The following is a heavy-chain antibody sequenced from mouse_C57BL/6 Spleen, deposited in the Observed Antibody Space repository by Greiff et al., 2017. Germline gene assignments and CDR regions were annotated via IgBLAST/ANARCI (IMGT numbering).Heavy chain of an antibody. D-gene: IGHD2-4*01. V-gene: IGHV1-4*01. Sequence: QVHVKQSGAELARPGASVKMSCKASGYTFTSYTMHWVKQRPGQGLEWIGYINPSSGYTKYNQKFKDKATLTADKSSSTAYMQLSSLTSEDSAVYYCARAYDYDPYYFDYWGQGTTLTVSS. CDR2: INPSSGYT. CDR3: ARAYDYDPYYFDY. CDR1: GYTFTSYT. J-gene: IGHJ2*01.